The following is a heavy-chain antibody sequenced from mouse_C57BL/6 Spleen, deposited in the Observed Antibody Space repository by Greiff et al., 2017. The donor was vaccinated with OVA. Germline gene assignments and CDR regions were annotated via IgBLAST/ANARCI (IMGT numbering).Heavy chain of an antibody. Sequence: QVQLQQSGAELVKPGASVKMSCKASGYTFTSYWITWVKQRPGQGLEWIGDIYPGSGSTNYNEKFKSKATLTVDTSSSTAYMQLSSLTSEDSAVYYCARVRIYYGSWYFDVWGTGTTVTVSS. D-gene: IGHD1-1*01. CDR3: ARVRIYYGSWYFDV. CDR2: IYPGSGST. J-gene: IGHJ1*03. V-gene: IGHV1-55*01. CDR1: GYTFTSYW.